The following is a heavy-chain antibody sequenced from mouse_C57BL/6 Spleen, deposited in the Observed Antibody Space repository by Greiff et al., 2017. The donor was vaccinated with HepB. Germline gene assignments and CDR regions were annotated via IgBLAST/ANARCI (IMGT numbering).Heavy chain of an antibody. D-gene: IGHD3-2*02. Sequence: EVQLQQSGPELVKPGASVKISCKASGYSFTGYYMNWVKQSPEKSLEWIGEINPSTGGTTYNQKFKAKATLTVDKSSSTAYMQLKSLTSEDSAVYYCAREREQATLDYWGQGTTLTVSS. J-gene: IGHJ2*01. CDR2: INPSTGGT. V-gene: IGHV1-42*01. CDR3: AREREQATLDY. CDR1: GYSFTGYY.